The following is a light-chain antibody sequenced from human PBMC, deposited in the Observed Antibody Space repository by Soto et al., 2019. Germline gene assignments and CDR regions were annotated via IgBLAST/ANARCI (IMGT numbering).Light chain of an antibody. V-gene: IGLV2-14*01. J-gene: IGLJ1*01. CDR2: DVT. CDR3: TSYTSSSTTV. CDR1: SSDVGGYNS. Sequence: QSALTQPASVSGSPGQSITISCTGTSSDVGGYNSVSWHRQYPGKAPKLIIFDVTDRPSGISTRFSGSKSGNTASLTISGLQAEDEAVFYCTSYTSSSTTVFGTGTKVTVL.